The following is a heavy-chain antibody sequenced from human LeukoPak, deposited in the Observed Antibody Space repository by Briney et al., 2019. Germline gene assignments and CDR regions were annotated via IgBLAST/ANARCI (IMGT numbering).Heavy chain of an antibody. V-gene: IGHV1-46*01. CDR2: INPGGDNT. J-gene: IGHJ3*02. Sequence: ASVKVSCKASGYTFTKYYIHWVRQAPGQGLEWMGLINPGGDNTNYAQNFQGRVTMTRDTSMSTVYMELSSLRSEDTAIYYCARIRDGYNDAYDIWGQGKVVTVPS. CDR3: ARIRDGYNDAYDI. CDR1: GYTFTKYY. D-gene: IGHD5-24*01.